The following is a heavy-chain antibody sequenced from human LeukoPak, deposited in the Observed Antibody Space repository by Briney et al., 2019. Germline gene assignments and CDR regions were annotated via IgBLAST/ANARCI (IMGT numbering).Heavy chain of an antibody. CDR2: IYHSGST. Sequence: SETLSLTCAVSGGSISSGGYSWSWIRQPPGKGLEWIGYIYHSGSTYYNPSLKSRVTISVDTSKNQFSLKLSSVTAADTAVYYCARRTSYYYDSSGYASDAFDIWGQGTMVTVSS. D-gene: IGHD3-22*01. V-gene: IGHV4-30-2*01. CDR3: ARRTSYYYDSSGYASDAFDI. CDR1: GGSISSGGYS. J-gene: IGHJ3*02.